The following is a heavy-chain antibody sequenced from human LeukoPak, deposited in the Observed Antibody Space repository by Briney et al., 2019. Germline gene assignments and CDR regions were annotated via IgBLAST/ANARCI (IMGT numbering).Heavy chain of an antibody. V-gene: IGHV4-39*01. CDR1: GGSISSSSYY. CDR2: IYYSGST. CDR3: ASYTYDGPGAEWFDP. J-gene: IGHJ5*02. D-gene: IGHD1-1*01. Sequence: SETLSLTCTVSGGSISSSSYYWGWIRQPPGKGLEWIGSIYYSGSTYYNPSLKSRVTISVDTSKNQFSLKLSSVTAADTAVYYCASYTYDGPGAEWFDPWGQGTLVTVSS.